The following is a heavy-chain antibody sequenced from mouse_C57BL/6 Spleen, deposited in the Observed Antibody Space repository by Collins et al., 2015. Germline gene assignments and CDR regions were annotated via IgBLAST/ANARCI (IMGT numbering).Heavy chain of an antibody. D-gene: IGHD2-4*01. Sequence: QVQLQQSGAELMKPGASVKISCKATGYTFSSYWIEWVKQRPGHGLEWIGEILPGSGSTNYNEKFKGKATFTADTSSNTAYMQLSSLTSEDSAVYYCASPIYYDYVAYWGQGTLVTVSA. J-gene: IGHJ3*01. CDR1: GYTFSSYW. CDR3: ASPIYYDYVAY. CDR2: ILPGSGST. V-gene: IGHV1-9*01.